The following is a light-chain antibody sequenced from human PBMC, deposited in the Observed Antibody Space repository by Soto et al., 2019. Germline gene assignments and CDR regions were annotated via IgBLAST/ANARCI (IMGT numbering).Light chain of an antibody. CDR2: DAS. V-gene: IGKV3-20*01. J-gene: IGKJ2*01. CDR3: QQYATSPHT. Sequence: EIVLTQSPGTLSLSPGERATLSCRASQSVSISYLAWFQQKPGQAPRLLVYDASSRATDIPDRFSGSGSGTDFSLTISRLEPEDSAVYYCQQYATSPHTFGQGTKLEIK. CDR1: QSVSISY.